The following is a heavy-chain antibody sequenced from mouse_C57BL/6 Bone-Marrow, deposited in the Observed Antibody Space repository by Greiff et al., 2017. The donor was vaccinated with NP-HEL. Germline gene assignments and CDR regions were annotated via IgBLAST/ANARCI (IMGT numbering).Heavy chain of an antibody. CDR1: GYTFTNYW. V-gene: IGHV1-63*01. J-gene: IGHJ1*03. CDR3: ARWYYGHWYFDV. CDR2: IYPGGGYT. Sequence: VQLKQSGAELVRPGTSVKMSCKASGYTFTNYWIGWAKQRPGHGLEWIGDIYPGGGYTNYNEKFKGKATLTADKSSSTAYMQFSSLTSEDSAIYYCARWYYGHWYFDVWGTGTTVTVSS. D-gene: IGHD1-1*01.